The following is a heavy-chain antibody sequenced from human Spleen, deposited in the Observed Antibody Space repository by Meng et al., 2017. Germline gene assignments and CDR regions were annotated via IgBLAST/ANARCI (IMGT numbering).Heavy chain of an antibody. CDR2: IETNSDGGTT. CDR3: SGHVDY. CDR1: GLSFTDAW. V-gene: IGHV3-15*04. Sequence: GESLKISCVASGLSFTDAWMSWVRQAPGKGLEWVGRIETNSDGGTTDYAAPVKGRFTISRDDSKNTLYLQMNSLINEDTAVYYCSGHVDYWGHGTLVTVSS. J-gene: IGHJ4*01.